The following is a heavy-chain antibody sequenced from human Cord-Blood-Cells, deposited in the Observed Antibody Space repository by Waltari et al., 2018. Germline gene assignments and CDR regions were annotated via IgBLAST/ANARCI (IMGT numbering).Heavy chain of an antibody. Sequence: QLQLQESGPGLVKPSETLSLTCTGSGGSISSSSYYWGWIRQPPGKGLEWIGSIYYSGSTYYNPSLKSRVTISVDTSKNQFSLKLSSVTAADTAVYYCARRADDAFDIWGQGTMVTVSS. V-gene: IGHV4-39*01. D-gene: IGHD1-26*01. CDR3: ARRADDAFDI. CDR1: GGSISSSSYY. J-gene: IGHJ3*02. CDR2: IYYSGST.